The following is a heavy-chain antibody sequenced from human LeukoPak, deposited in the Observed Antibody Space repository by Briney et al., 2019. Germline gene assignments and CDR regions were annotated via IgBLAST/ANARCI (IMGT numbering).Heavy chain of an antibody. Sequence: RTGRSLRLSCAASGFTFSSYAMHWVRQAPGKGLEWVAVISYDGSNKYYADSVKGRFTISRDNSKNTLYLQMNSLRAEDTAVYYCARDQRFLEWLTYYYYYGMDVWGQGTTVTVSS. CDR3: ARDQRFLEWLTYYYYYGMDV. CDR2: ISYDGSNK. D-gene: IGHD3-3*01. CDR1: GFTFSSYA. V-gene: IGHV3-30-3*01. J-gene: IGHJ6*02.